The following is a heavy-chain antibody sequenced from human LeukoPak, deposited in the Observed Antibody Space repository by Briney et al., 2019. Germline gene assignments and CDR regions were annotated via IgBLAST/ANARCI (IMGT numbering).Heavy chain of an antibody. CDR1: GFTFSTYW. Sequence: SGGSLRLSCAAPGFTFSTYWMHWVRQAPGKGLVWVSRINSDGASTNYADSVKGRFTISRDNAKNTLYLQMNSLRAEDTAVYYCARVNYGGNSFSDYWGQGTLVTVSS. J-gene: IGHJ4*02. D-gene: IGHD4-23*01. CDR3: ARVNYGGNSFSDY. V-gene: IGHV3-74*01. CDR2: INSDGAST.